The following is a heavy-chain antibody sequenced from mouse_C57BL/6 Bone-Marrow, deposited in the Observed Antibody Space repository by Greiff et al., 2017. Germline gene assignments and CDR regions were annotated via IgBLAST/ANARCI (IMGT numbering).Heavy chain of an antibody. CDR3: ARHGGPAWFAY. CDR1: GFTFSSYG. Sequence: EVMLVESGGDLVKPGGSLKLSCAASGFTFSSYGMSWVRPTPDKRLEWVATISSGGSYTYYPDSVKGRFTISRDNAKNTLYRQRSSLKSEDTAMYYCARHGGPAWFAYWGQGTLVTVSA. J-gene: IGHJ3*01. V-gene: IGHV5-6*01. CDR2: ISSGGSYT. D-gene: IGHD3-3*01.